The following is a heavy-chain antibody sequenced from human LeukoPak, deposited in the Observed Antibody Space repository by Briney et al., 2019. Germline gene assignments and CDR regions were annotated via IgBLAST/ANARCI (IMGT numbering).Heavy chain of an antibody. D-gene: IGHD5-12*01. CDR1: GFSFSNYG. CDR3: ARDEIVATTKANYYYYMDV. V-gene: IGHV3-30*02. Sequence: GGSLRLSCAASGFSFSNYGMHWVRQAPGKGLEWVAFIRYDGSNKYYADSVKGRFTISRDNAKNSLYLQMNSLRAEDTAVYYCARDEIVATTKANYYYYMDVWGEGTTVTISS. J-gene: IGHJ6*03. CDR2: IRYDGSNK.